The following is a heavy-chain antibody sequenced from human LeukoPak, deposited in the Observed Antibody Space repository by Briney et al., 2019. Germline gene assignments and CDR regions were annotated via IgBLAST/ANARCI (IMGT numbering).Heavy chain of an antibody. V-gene: IGHV4-39*07. Sequence: SETLSLTCTVSGGSISSSSYYWGWIRQPPGKGLEWIGSIDYSGSAFYNPSLKSRVTISVDTSKNKFSLRLSSVTAADTAVYYCAKDMGIRYFDYWGQGTLATVSS. D-gene: IGHD7-27*01. J-gene: IGHJ4*02. CDR1: GGSISSSSYY. CDR2: IDYSGSA. CDR3: AKDMGIRYFDY.